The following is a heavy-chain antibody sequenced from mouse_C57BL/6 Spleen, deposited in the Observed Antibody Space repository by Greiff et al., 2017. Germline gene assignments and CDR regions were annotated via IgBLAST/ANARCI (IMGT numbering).Heavy chain of an antibody. CDR2: ISNGGGST. V-gene: IGHV5-12*01. J-gene: IGHJ4*01. Sequence: DVKLVESGGGLVQPGGSLKLSCAASGFTFSDYYMYWVRQTPEKRLEWVAYISNGGGSTYYPDTVKGRFTISRDNAKNTLYLQMSRLKSEDTAMYYCARRGYYSNYYAMDYWGQGTSVTVSS. D-gene: IGHD2-5*01. CDR1: GFTFSDYY. CDR3: ARRGYYSNYYAMDY.